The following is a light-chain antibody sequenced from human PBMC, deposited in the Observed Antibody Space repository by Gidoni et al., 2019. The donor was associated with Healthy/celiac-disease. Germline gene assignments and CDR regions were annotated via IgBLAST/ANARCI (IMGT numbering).Light chain of an antibody. Sequence: QPVLTQSSSASASLGSSVKLTCTLSSGHSSYIIAWHQQQPGKAPRYLMKLEGSGSYNKGSGVPDRFSGSSSGADRYLTISNLQFEDEADYYGETWDSNTHVVFGGGTKLTVL. CDR2: LEGSGSY. CDR1: SGHSSYI. V-gene: IGLV4-60*02. J-gene: IGLJ2*01. CDR3: ETWDSNTHVV.